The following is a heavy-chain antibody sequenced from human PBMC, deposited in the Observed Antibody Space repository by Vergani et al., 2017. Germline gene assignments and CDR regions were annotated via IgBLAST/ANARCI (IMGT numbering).Heavy chain of an antibody. Sequence: EVHLVESGGGLVQPGRSLRLSCAASGFVFDEYALHWVRQSPGKGLEWVSGISWNRGKIAYADSVKGRFTISRDTAKKSLYLQMNNLRPEDTAFYYCVKDTGIQLWQHFESWDQGILVTVSS. CDR3: VKDTGIQLWQHFES. J-gene: IGHJ4*02. D-gene: IGHD3-16*01. V-gene: IGHV3-9*01. CDR2: ISWNRGKI. CDR1: GFVFDEYA.